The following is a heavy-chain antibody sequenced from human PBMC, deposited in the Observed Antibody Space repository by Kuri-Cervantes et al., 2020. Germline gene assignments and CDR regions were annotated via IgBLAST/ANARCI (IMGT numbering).Heavy chain of an antibody. CDR3: ARARTYYYGR. Sequence: GESLKISCAASGFTFSSYGMHWVRQAPGKGLERVAVIWYDGSNKYYADFVKGRFNISRDNSKNTLYLQMNSLRAEDTAVYYCARARTYYYGRWGQGTLVTVSS. V-gene: IGHV3-33*01. CDR2: IWYDGSNK. J-gene: IGHJ4*02. D-gene: IGHD3-10*01. CDR1: GFTFSSYG.